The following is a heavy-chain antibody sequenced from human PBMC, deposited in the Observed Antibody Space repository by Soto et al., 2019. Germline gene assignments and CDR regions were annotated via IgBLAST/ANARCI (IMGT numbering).Heavy chain of an antibody. CDR3: ARSVGSGFSGY. V-gene: IGHV4-30-4*01. J-gene: IGHJ1*01. Sequence: QVQLQESGPGLVKPSQTLSLTCTVSGGSISSGDYYWSWIRQPPGKGLEWIGYIYYSGSTYYNPSLKGRVTISVDTSRNQFSLKLSSVTAAATAVYYCARSVGSGFSGYWGQGTLVTVSS. D-gene: IGHD3-10*01. CDR2: IYYSGST. CDR1: GGSISSGDYY.